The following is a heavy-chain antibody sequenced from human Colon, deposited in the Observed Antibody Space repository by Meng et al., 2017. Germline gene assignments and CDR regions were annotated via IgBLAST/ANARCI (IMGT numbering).Heavy chain of an antibody. D-gene: IGHD3-3*01. CDR3: ARDYLEWSFDY. CDR2: ILNDGITK. J-gene: IGHJ4*02. V-gene: IGHV3-33*05. Sequence: QAPVVGAGGGVFQPGSSLRPSFAASGFTFSWNGMHWGHQAPGKGLEWVAVILNDGITKYYADSVKGRFTISRDNSKNMLYLQMNSLRAEDTALYYCARDYLEWSFDYWGQGTLVTVSS. CDR1: GFTFSWNG.